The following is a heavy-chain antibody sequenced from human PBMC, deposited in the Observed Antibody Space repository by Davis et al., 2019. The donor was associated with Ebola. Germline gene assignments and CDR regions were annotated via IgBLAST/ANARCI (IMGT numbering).Heavy chain of an antibody. CDR3: ARDYGGSY. Sequence: GESLKISCAASGFTFSNAWMSWVRQAPGKGLEWVANIKQDGSEKYYVDSVKGRFTISRDNAKNSLYLQMNSLRAEDTAVYYCARDYGGSYWGQGTLVTVSS. J-gene: IGHJ4*02. CDR1: GFTFSNAW. V-gene: IGHV3-7*03. D-gene: IGHD4-23*01. CDR2: IKQDGSEK.